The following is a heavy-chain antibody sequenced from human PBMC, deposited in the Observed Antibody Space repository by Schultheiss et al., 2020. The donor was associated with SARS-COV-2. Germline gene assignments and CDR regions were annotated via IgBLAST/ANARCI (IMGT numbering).Heavy chain of an antibody. Sequence: GGSLRLSCTASGFTFDDYGMHWVRQAPGRGLEWVSGISWHSGDLGYADSVKGRFTISRDNAKNSTYLQMDSLRVEDTALYFCARQRSISAYYYFFGMDVWGQGTTVTVSS. D-gene: IGHD1-26*01. J-gene: IGHJ6*02. CDR3: ARQRSISAYYYFFGMDV. CDR2: ISWHSGDL. V-gene: IGHV3-9*01. CDR1: GFTFDDYG.